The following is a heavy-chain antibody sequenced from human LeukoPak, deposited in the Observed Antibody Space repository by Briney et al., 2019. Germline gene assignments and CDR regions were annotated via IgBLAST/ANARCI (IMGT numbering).Heavy chain of an antibody. V-gene: IGHV4-4*02. CDR2: IYHSGST. CDR1: GGSISSSNW. J-gene: IGHJ3*02. CDR3: ARGRGVLLWFGEARRSRAFDI. D-gene: IGHD3-10*01. Sequence: SETLSLTCAVSGGSISSSNWWSWVRQPPGKGLEWIGEIYHSGSTNYNPSLKSRVTISVDTSKNQFSLKLSSVTAADTAVYYCARGRGVLLWFGEARRSRAFDIWGQGTMVTVSS.